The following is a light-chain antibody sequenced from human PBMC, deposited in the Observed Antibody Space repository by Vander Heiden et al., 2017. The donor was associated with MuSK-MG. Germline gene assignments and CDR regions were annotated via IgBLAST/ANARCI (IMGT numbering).Light chain of an antibody. CDR3: QQYSNWPS. J-gene: IGKJ3*01. Sequence: IVMTQSPATLSVPSGGRATPSCRASQTISNNLTWYQQRPGQAPRLLIYAASTRAAGIPARFSGSGSGTEFTLTISSLQSEDFAVYYCQQYSNWPSFGPGTKVDI. CDR2: AAS. CDR1: QTISNN. V-gene: IGKV3-15*01.